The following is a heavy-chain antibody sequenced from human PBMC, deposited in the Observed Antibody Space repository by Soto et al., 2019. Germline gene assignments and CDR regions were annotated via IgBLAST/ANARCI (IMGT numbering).Heavy chain of an antibody. CDR2: IYPVYSYI. J-gene: IGHJ4*02. Sequence: GESLKISCKGSGYSFTTYWIGWGRQMPGKVLESMCVIYPVYSYIRFSPSFHCQVTISAHMSLSSAYLQWSSLRLSDTPLYYCAIQAYRYDTNSFGYLGQGTLVTVSS. D-gene: IGHD3-22*01. V-gene: IGHV5-51*01. CDR1: GYSFTTYW. CDR3: AIQAYRYDTNSFGY.